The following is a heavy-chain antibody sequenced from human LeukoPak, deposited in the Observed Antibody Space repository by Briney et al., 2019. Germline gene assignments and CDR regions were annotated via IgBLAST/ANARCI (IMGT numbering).Heavy chain of an antibody. CDR1: GGTFSSYA. CDR2: IIPILGIA. CDR3: ARDAPVFQPLSSGDWFDP. D-gene: IGHD2-2*01. J-gene: IGHJ5*02. V-gene: IGHV1-69*04. Sequence: ASVKVSCKASGGTFSSYAISWVRQAPGQGLEWMGRIIPILGIANYAQKFQGRVTITADKSTSTAYMELSSLRSEDTAVYYCARDAPVFQPLSSGDWFDPWGQGTLVTVSS.